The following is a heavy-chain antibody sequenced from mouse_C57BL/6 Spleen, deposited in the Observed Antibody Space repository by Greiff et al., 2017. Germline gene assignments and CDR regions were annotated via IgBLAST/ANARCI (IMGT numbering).Heavy chain of an antibody. CDR2: ISYDGSN. J-gene: IGHJ4*01. CDR1: GYSITSGYY. D-gene: IGHD2-3*01. Sequence: DVQLVESGPGLVKPSQSLSLTCSVTGYSITSGYYWNWIRQFPGNKLEWMGYISYDGSNNYNPSLKNRISITRDTSKNQFFLKLNSVTTEDTATYYCARNYDGYSGAMDYWGQGTSVTVSS. V-gene: IGHV3-6*01. CDR3: ARNYDGYSGAMDY.